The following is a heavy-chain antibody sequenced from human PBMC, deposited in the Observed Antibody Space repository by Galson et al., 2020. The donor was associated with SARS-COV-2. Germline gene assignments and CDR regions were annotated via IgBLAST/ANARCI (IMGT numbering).Heavy chain of an antibody. CDR3: TTGPPPPYCSSTSCHLYYMDV. Sequence: GGSLRLSCAASGFTFSNAWMSWAGQAPGKGLEWVGRIKSKTAGGQTDNAPPVKGRFTISRDDSKNTLYLQMNSLKTEDTAVYYCTTGPPPPYCSSTSCHLYYMDVWGKGTTVTVSS. D-gene: IGHD2-2*01. CDR1: GFTFSNAW. J-gene: IGHJ6*03. V-gene: IGHV3-15*01. CDR2: IKSKTAGGQT.